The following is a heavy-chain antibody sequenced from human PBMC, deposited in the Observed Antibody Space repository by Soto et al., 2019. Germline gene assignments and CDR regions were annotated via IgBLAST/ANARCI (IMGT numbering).Heavy chain of an antibody. V-gene: IGHV3-64*07. CDR3: ARGRGAVAGIGVDY. J-gene: IGHJ4*02. CDR2: ISINGDRT. D-gene: IGHD6-19*01. CDR1: GFTFSGYT. Sequence: EVQLVESGGGLVQPGGSLRLSCVASGFTFSGYTMYWVRQAPGKGLEYVSTISINGDRTYYADSVKGRFTISRDNSKKTLYFQMGRLRAEDMAVYFWARGRGAVAGIGVDYWGQRTLVIVSS.